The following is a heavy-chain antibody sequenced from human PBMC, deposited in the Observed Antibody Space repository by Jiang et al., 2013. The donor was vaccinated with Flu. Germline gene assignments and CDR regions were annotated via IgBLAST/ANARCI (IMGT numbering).Heavy chain of an antibody. CDR3: ASYSSSWFAFDY. CDR2: INPSGGST. J-gene: IGHJ4*02. CDR1: GYTFTSYG. Sequence: GAEVKKPGASVKVSCKASGYTFTSYGISWVRQAPGQGLEWMGIINPSGGSTSYAQKFQGRVTMTRDTSTSTVYMELSSLRSEDTAVYYCASYSSSWFAFDYWGQGTLVTVSS. D-gene: IGHD6-13*01. V-gene: IGHV1-46*03.